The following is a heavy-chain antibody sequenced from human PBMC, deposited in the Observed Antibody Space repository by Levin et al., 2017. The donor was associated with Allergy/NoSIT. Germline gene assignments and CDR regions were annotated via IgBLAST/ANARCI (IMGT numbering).Heavy chain of an antibody. CDR2: IKQDGSEK. CDR3: ARDTRGIFDY. Sequence: EASVKVSCAASGFTFSSYWMSWVRQAPGKGLEWVANIKQDGSEKNYVDSVKGRFTISRDNAKNSLYLQMNSLRAEDTAVYYCARDTRGIFDYWGQGTLVTVSS. CDR1: GFTFSSYW. V-gene: IGHV3-7*01. D-gene: IGHD1-26*01. J-gene: IGHJ4*02.